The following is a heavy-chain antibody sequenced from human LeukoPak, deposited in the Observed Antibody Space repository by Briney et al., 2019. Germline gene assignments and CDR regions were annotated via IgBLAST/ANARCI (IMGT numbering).Heavy chain of an antibody. CDR3: ARGSCSASSCSQDY. D-gene: IGHD2-2*01. Sequence: GGSLRLSCAASGFIFSSYSMNWVRQAPGKGLEWLSYISGSGGTIYYADSVKGRFTISRDNTENSLYLQMASLRAEDTAVYYCARGSCSASSCSQDYWGQGTLVTVSS. CDR1: GFIFSSYS. J-gene: IGHJ4*02. CDR2: ISGSGGTI. V-gene: IGHV3-48*04.